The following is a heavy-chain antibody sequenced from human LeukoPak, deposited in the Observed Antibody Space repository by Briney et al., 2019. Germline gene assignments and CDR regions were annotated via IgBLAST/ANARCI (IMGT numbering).Heavy chain of an antibody. CDR3: AKDRKYQLPVGAFDI. CDR2: ISGSGGST. Sequence: GGSLRLSCAASGFTFRVYAMTWVRQAPGKGLEWVSAISGSGGSTYYADSVKGRFTISRDNSKNTLYLQMNSLRAEDTAVYYCAKDRKYQLPVGAFDIWGQGTMVTVSS. D-gene: IGHD2-2*01. J-gene: IGHJ3*02. V-gene: IGHV3-23*01. CDR1: GFTFRVYA.